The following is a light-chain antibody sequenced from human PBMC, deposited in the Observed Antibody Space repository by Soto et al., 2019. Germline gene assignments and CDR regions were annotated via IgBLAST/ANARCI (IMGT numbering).Light chain of an antibody. J-gene: IGKJ5*01. CDR2: AAS. CDR3: QQANNFPIT. CDR1: QDISNW. Sequence: DIQMTQSPSSVSASVGDRVTITCLASQDISNWLAWYQQKPGKAPKLLIYAASSLQSGVPSRFSGSGSGTYFTLTIGSLQPEDFATYYCQQANNFPITFGQGTRLEIK. V-gene: IGKV1-12*01.